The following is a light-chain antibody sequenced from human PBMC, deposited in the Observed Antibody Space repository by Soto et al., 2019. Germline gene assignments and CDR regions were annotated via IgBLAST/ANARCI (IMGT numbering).Light chain of an antibody. CDR3: SSNAGSNNLV. J-gene: IGLJ2*01. CDR1: SSDVGDYNY. CDR2: EVS. V-gene: IGLV2-8*01. Sequence: QPVLTQPPSASGTPGQSVTIPCTGTSSDVGDYNYVSWYQQHPGKAPKLVIYEVSRRPSGVPDRFSGSKSGNTASLTVSGLQAEYEADYYCSSNAGSNNLVFGGGTKLTVL.